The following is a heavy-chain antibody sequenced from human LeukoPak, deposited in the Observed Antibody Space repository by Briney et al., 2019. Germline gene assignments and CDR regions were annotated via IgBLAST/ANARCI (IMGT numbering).Heavy chain of an antibody. CDR2: INPNSGGT. D-gene: IGHD3-22*01. V-gene: IGHV1-2*02. Sequence: ASVKVSCKASGYTFSGYYIHWVRQAPGQGLEWMGWINPNSGGTNYAQRFQGRVTMTRDTSVSTAYMDLSRLRPDDTAVYYCARVDSTGYYRGRGPIDYWGQGTLVTVSS. J-gene: IGHJ4*02. CDR3: ARVDSTGYYRGRGPIDY. CDR1: GYTFSGYY.